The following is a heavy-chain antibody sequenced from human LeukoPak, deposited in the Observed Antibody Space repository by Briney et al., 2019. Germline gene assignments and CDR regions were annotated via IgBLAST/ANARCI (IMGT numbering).Heavy chain of an antibody. CDR1: GYTFTSYG. D-gene: IGHD6-13*01. CDR3: ARHLQLVPIPAH. CDR2: ISAYNGNT. J-gene: IGHJ4*02. V-gene: IGHV1-18*01. Sequence: ASVKVSCKASGYTFTSYGISWVRQAPGQGLEWMGWISAYNGNTNYAQKLQGRVTMTTDTSTSTAYMVLRSLRSDDTAVYDCARHLQLVPIPAHWGQGTLVTVSS.